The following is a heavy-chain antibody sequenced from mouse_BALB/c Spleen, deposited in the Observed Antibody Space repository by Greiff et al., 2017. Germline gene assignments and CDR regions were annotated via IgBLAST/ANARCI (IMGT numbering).Heavy chain of an antibody. D-gene: IGHD1-2*01. CDR3: ARETTATLDY. CDR1: GFTFSSYA. V-gene: IGHV5-9-3*01. J-gene: IGHJ2*01. Sequence: EVQGVESGGGLVKPGGSLKLSCAASGFTFSSYAMSWVRQTPEKRLEWVATISSGGSYTYYPDSVKGRFTISRDNAKNTLYLQMSSLRSEDTAMYYCARETTATLDYWGQGTTLTVSS. CDR2: ISSGGSYT.